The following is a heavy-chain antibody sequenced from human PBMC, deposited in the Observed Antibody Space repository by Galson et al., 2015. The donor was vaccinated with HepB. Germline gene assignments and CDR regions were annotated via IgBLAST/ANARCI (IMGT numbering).Heavy chain of an antibody. J-gene: IGHJ5*02. CDR2: IWHDGRN. V-gene: IGHV3-33*08. D-gene: IGHD1-1*01. CDR1: GFTFSTYG. Sequence: SLRLSCAVSGFTFSTYGIHWVRQAPGKGLEWVAVIWHDGRNNYVDPVKGRFTVSRDNSKNTVYLQMNSLRVADTAVYYCARDFISTTGLGSWLGPWGQGALVTVSS. CDR3: ARDFISTTGLGSWLGP.